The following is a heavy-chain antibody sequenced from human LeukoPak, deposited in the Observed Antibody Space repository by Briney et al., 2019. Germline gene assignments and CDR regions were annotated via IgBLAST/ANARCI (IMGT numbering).Heavy chain of an antibody. Sequence: ASVKVSCKSSGYTFTNYDINWVRQAPGQGLEWMGWISANNGITKYAQKFQGRVTMTTDTSTSTAYMELRSLTSDDTAVYHCARGDVYFDYWGQGTLVTVSS. CDR2: ISANNGIT. CDR3: ARGDVYFDY. V-gene: IGHV1-18*01. D-gene: IGHD5-24*01. J-gene: IGHJ4*02. CDR1: GYTFTNYD.